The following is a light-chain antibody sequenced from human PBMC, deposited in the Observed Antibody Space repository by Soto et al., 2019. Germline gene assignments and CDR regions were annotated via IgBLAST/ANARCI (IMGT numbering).Light chain of an antibody. Sequence: DVVLTKSPRSLPVHRGEQDSISFRCSIKLVFSDGNTYLSWFQQRPGQSPRRLIYKVSNRDSGVPDRFSGSGSGTDFTLIISRVEAEDVGVYYCMQGSHWPGTLGQGTKVDIK. CDR1: IKLVFSDGNTY. J-gene: IGKJ1*01. CDR2: KVS. CDR3: MQGSHWPGT. V-gene: IGKV2-30*01.